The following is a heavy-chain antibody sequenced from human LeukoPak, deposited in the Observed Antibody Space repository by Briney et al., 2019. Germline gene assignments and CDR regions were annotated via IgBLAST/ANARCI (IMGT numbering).Heavy chain of an antibody. CDR1: GSSITAFY. CDR2: FQYGGNS. V-gene: IGHV4-59*01. D-gene: IGHD2-15*01. CDR3: ARDRMRAATRLDAFDI. J-gene: IGHJ3*02. Sequence: SETLSLTCNVSGSSITAFYWSWIRQSPGKGLEWIGSFQYGGNSKYNPSLKSRVAMSVDTSKRQLSLRLTSVTAADTAVYYCARDRMRAATRLDAFDIWGQGTMVTVSS.